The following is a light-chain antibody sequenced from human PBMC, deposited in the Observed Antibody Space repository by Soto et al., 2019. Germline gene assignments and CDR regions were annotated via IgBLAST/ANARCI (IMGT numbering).Light chain of an antibody. J-gene: IGKJ1*01. CDR2: GAS. CDR3: QQDGSSPPWT. CDR1: RSVSSDY. V-gene: IGKV3-20*01. Sequence: EIVLTQSPGTLSLSPGERATLSCRASRSVSSDYLAWYQQKPGQAPRLLIYGASSRATGIPDRFSGSGSGTDFTLTISRLEPEDFAVYYCQQDGSSPPWTFGQGTKVEIK.